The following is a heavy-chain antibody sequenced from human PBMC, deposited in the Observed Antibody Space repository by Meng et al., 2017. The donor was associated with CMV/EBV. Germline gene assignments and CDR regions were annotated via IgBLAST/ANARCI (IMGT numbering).Heavy chain of an antibody. CDR1: GGSFSGYY. V-gene: IGHV4-34*01. Sequence: QVQLPQGGAGLLNPSETLSPPCAVYGGSFSGYYWSWIRQPPGKGLEWIGEINHSGSTNYNPSLKSRVTISVDTSKNQFSLKLSSVTAADTAVYYCARGGNWFDPWGQGTLVTVSS. CDR3: ARGGNWFDP. CDR2: INHSGST. J-gene: IGHJ5*02.